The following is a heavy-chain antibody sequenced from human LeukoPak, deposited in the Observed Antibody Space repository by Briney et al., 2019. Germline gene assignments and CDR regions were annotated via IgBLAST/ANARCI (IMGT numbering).Heavy chain of an antibody. Sequence: ASVKVSCKVSGYTLTELSMHWVRQAPGKGLEWMGGFDPEDGETIYAQKFQGRVTMTEDTSTDTAYMELSSLRSEDTAVYYCARSKAYYDSSGYYYCFDYWGQGTLVTVSS. CDR3: ARSKAYYDSSGYYYCFDY. J-gene: IGHJ4*02. CDR1: GYTLTELS. CDR2: FDPEDGET. D-gene: IGHD3-22*01. V-gene: IGHV1-24*01.